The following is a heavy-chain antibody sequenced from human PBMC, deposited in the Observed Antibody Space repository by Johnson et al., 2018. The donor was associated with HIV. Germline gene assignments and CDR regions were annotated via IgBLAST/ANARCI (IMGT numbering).Heavy chain of an antibody. J-gene: IGHJ3*02. CDR1: GFTFSNYA. Sequence: QVQLMESGGGVVQPGRSLRLSCAASGFTFSNYAVHWVRQTPGKGLEWVAVISYDGSNKYYADSVKGRFTISRDNSKNTLYLQMNSLRAEDTAVYYCARDYGQWLVPGAFDIWGQGTMVTVSS. CDR3: ARDYGQWLVPGAFDI. D-gene: IGHD6-19*01. CDR2: ISYDGSNK. V-gene: IGHV3-30*04.